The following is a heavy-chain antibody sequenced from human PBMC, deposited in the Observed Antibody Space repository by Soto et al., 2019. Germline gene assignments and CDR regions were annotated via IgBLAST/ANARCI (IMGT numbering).Heavy chain of an antibody. V-gene: IGHV1-18*01. CDR3: ARGGRYCSGGSCRRYWFDP. Sequence: ASVKVSCKASGYTFTSYGISWVRQAPGQGLEWMGWISAYNGNTNYAQKLQGRVTMTTDTSTSTAYMELRSLRSDDTAVYYCARGGRYCSGGSCRRYWFDPWGQGTLVTVSS. J-gene: IGHJ5*02. CDR1: GYTFTSYG. D-gene: IGHD2-15*01. CDR2: ISAYNGNT.